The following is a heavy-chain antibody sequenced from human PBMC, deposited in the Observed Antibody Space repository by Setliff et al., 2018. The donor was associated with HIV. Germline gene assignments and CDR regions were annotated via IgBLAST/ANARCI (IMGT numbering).Heavy chain of an antibody. D-gene: IGHD3-10*01. CDR2: INHSGST. CDR3: ARDDTVVRGHIDY. CDR1: GGSFSNYY. Sequence: SETLSLTCAVYGGSFSNYYWSWIRQPPGKGLEWIGEINHSGSTNYNPSLRGRVTLSVDTSKKQFSLKLSSITAADTAVYYCARDDTVVRGHIDYWGQGTLVTVSS. V-gene: IGHV4-34*01. J-gene: IGHJ4*02.